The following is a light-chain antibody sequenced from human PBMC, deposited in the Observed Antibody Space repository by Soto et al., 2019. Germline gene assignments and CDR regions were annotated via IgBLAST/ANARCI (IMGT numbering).Light chain of an antibody. CDR3: QQYGSSGT. CDR1: QSVSNNY. Sequence: EIVLTKAPGTLSLSPGERATLSCRASQSVSNNYLAWYQQKPGQAPRLLIYGASNRATGIPDRFSGSGSGTDFTLTISRLEPEDFAVYYCQQYGSSGTFGQGTKVDSK. CDR2: GAS. J-gene: IGKJ1*01. V-gene: IGKV3-20*01.